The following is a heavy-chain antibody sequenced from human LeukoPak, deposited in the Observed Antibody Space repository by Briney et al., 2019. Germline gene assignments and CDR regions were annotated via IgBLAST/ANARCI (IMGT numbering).Heavy chain of an antibody. CDR2: IRNKAYGGTT. V-gene: IGHV3-49*04. CDR1: GFTFGDYA. J-gene: IGHJ2*01. CDR3: TAQVFCSGRSCYSHWYFDL. Sequence: GGSLRLSCTASGFTFGDYAMSWVRQAPGKGLEWVGFIRNKAYGGTTGYAASVKGRFTISRDDSKSFAYLQMNSLKTEDTAVYYCTAQVFCSGRSCYSHWYFDLWGRGTLVTVSS. D-gene: IGHD2-15*01.